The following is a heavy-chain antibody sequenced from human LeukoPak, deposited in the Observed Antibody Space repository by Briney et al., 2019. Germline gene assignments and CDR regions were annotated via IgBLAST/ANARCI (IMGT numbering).Heavy chain of an antibody. V-gene: IGHV4-59*08. CDR1: GGSIDSYY. CDR2: IYYSGST. J-gene: IGHJ4*02. D-gene: IGHD1-1*01. Sequence: SETLSLTCTVSGGSIDSYYWSWIRQPPGKGLEWIGYIYYSGSTNYNPSLKSRVTIFVDTSKSHFSLNLRSVSAADTAVYYCARGPVRARYYFDFWGQGTLVTVSS. CDR3: ARGPVRARYYFDF.